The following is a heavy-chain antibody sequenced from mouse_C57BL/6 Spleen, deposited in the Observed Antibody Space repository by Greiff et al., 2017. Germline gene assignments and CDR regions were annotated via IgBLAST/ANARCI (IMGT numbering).Heavy chain of an antibody. D-gene: IGHD4-1*02. CDR3: AGGNWDGGYFDY. V-gene: IGHV1-64*01. J-gene: IGHJ2*01. CDR1: GYTFTSYW. CDR2: IHPTSGST. Sequence: VQLQQPGAELVKPGASVKLSCKASGYTFTSYWMHWVKQRPGQGLEWIGMIHPTSGSTNYNEKFKSKATLTVDKSSSTAYMQLSSLTSEDSAVEYCAGGNWDGGYFDYWGQGTTLTVSS.